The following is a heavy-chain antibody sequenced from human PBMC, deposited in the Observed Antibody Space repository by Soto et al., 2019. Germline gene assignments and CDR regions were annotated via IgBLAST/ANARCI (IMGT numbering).Heavy chain of an antibody. Sequence: EVQLVESGGALVQPGGPLRLSCAASGFPFSNYWMHLVRQAPGKGLVWISRMTSDGSNTVYADAVKGRFTISRENAKNTLYLQMNRLRVEDTAVYYCATSKGGGSNGPTTYWGQGTLVTVSS. V-gene: IGHV3-74*01. J-gene: IGHJ4*02. CDR2: MTSDGSNT. D-gene: IGHD1-26*01. CDR1: GFPFSNYW. CDR3: ATSKGGGSNGPTTY.